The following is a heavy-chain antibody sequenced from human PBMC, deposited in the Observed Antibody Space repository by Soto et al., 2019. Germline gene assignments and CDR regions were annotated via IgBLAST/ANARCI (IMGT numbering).Heavy chain of an antibody. V-gene: IGHV3-33*01. CDR3: ARARQWLGTEGVDAFDI. Sequence: QVQLVESGGGVVQPGRSLRLSCAASGFTFSSYGMHWVRQAPGKGLEWVAVIWYDGSNKYYADSVKGRFTISRDNSKNTLYLQMNSLRAEDTAVYYCARARQWLGTEGVDAFDIWGQGTMVTVSS. J-gene: IGHJ3*02. CDR2: IWYDGSNK. D-gene: IGHD6-19*01. CDR1: GFTFSSYG.